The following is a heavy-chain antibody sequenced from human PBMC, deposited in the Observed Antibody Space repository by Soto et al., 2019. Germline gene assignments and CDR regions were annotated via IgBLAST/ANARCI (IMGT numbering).Heavy chain of an antibody. CDR2: IYWDDDK. CDR1: GFSLSTDDVG. V-gene: IGHV2-5*02. CDR3: ARSQYRISSFDY. J-gene: IGHJ4*02. D-gene: IGHD6-6*01. Sequence: GXGPTLVNPTQTLTLTCTFSGFSLSTDDVGVGWIRQPPGKALDWLAVIYWDDDKRYSPSLKSRLTITKDTSKNQVLLTMTNMDPVDTATYFCARSQYRISSFDYWGQGALVTVSS.